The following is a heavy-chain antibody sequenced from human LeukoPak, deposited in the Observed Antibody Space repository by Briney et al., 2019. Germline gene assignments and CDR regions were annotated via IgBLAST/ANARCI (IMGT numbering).Heavy chain of an antibody. V-gene: IGHV4-39*07. CDR3: ARAGVDTGVFDY. CDR1: GGSISSSSYY. CDR2: INHSGTT. J-gene: IGHJ4*02. Sequence: SETLSLTCTVSGGSISSSSYYWGWIRQPPGKGLEWIGEINHSGTTNYNPSLKSRVTISADTSKNQFSLKLSSVTAADTAVYYCARAGVDTGVFDYWGQGTLVTVSS. D-gene: IGHD1-1*01.